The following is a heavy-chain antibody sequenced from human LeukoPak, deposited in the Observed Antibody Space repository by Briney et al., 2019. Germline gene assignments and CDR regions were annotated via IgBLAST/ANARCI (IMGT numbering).Heavy chain of an antibody. D-gene: IGHD3-3*01. CDR3: ARGKGRLRFLKWLPKPFDY. CDR1: GYTFTSYD. J-gene: IGHJ4*02. CDR2: MNPNSGNT. Sequence: ASVKVSCKASGYTFTSYDINWVRQATGQGLEWMGWMNPNSGNTGYAQKFQGRVTMTRNTSISTAYMELSSLRSEDTAVYYCARGKGRLRFLKWLPKPFDYWGQGTLVTVSS. V-gene: IGHV1-8*01.